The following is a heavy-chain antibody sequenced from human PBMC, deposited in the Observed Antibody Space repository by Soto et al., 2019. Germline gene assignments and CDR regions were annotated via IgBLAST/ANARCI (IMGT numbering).Heavy chain of an antibody. CDR3: ARGRADRAGSSLGRRMDV. V-gene: IGHV4-61*01. J-gene: IGHJ6*02. Sequence: QVQLQESGPGLVKPSETLSLLCFVSGEAVGSGQSYWNWIRQAPGKGLEWIGHTSVTGAMKYSAPLASPVTMCVDTSKSGLSLTLTSVTAADLATCFCARGRADRAGSSLGRRMDVWGQGTTGNVAS. D-gene: IGHD3-10*01. CDR1: GEAVGSGQSY. CDR2: TSVTGAM.